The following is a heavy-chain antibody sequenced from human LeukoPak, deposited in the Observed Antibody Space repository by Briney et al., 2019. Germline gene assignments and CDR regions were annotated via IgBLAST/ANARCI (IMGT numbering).Heavy chain of an antibody. CDR3: TKAGTVDGGSDY. V-gene: IGHV3-23*01. Sequence: GGSLRLSCAASGFTFDAFGMTWVRQAPGKGLEWVSAISGSGGSTYYADSVKGRFTISRGSAENILYLQMNSLRVEDTAVYFCTKAGTVDGGSDYWGQGTLVTVSS. D-gene: IGHD1-1*01. J-gene: IGHJ4*02. CDR1: GFTFDAFG. CDR2: ISGSGGST.